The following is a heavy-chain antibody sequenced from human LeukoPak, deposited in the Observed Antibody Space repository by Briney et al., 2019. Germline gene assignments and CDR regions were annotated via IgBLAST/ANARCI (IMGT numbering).Heavy chain of an antibody. CDR1: GGSISTYY. Sequence: SETLSLTCSVSGGSISTYYWSWIRQPPGKGLVWIGFVYYNGITNYNPSLKSRVTISVDTSKNQFSLKLTSVTAADTAVYYCARRLAVTGRYYFDYWGQGALVTVSS. CDR3: ARRLAVTGRYYFDY. J-gene: IGHJ4*02. V-gene: IGHV4-59*08. D-gene: IGHD6-19*01. CDR2: VYYNGIT.